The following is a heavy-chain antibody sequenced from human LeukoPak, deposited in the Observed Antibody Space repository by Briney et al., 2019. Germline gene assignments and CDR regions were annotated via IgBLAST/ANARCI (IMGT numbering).Heavy chain of an antibody. CDR3: ARQSLRGVTDFDY. J-gene: IGHJ4*02. CDR1: GGSISSGSYY. V-gene: IGHV4-39*01. CDR2: IYYSGST. Sequence: SQTLSLTCTVSGGSISSGSYYWGWIRQPPGKGLEWIGTIYYSGSTYYNPSLKSRVTISVDTSKNQFSLKLSSVTAADTAVYYCARQSLRGVTDFDYWGQGTLVTASS. D-gene: IGHD3-10*01.